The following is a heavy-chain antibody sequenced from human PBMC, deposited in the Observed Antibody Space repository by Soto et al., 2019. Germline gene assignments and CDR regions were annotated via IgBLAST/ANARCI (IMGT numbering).Heavy chain of an antibody. Sequence: ASVKVSCKASGYTFTSYGISWVRQAPGQGLEWMGWISAYNGNTNYAQKLQVRVTMTTDTSTSTAYMELRSLRSDDTAVYYCWRDRRAPRGWDDAFDIWGQGTMVTVSS. CDR1: GYTFTSYG. CDR3: WRDRRAPRGWDDAFDI. J-gene: IGHJ3*02. CDR2: ISAYNGNT. V-gene: IGHV1-18*01. D-gene: IGHD1-26*01.